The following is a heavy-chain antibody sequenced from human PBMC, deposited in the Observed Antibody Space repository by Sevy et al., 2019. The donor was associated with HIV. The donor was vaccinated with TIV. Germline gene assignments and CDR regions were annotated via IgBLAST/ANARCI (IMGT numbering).Heavy chain of an antibody. CDR2: ISHDERYK. D-gene: IGHD2-21*02. V-gene: IGHV3-30*04. J-gene: IGHJ4*02. CDR3: ARLVSCGGDCYYLDS. CDR1: GFTFTNYD. Sequence: GGSLRLSCAASGFTFTNYDMHWVRQAPGRGLDWVAVISHDERYKNYAESVKVRFTISIDNFKNTLFLQMDSLLPEDTAVYFCARLVSCGGDCYYLDSWGQGALVTVSS.